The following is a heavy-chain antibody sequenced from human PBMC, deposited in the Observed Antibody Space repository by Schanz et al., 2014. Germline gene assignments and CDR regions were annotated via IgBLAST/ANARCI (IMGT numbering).Heavy chain of an antibody. J-gene: IGHJ3*02. CDR1: GFTFSSHW. CDR2: INSVGSNT. D-gene: IGHD4-17*01. V-gene: IGHV3-74*02. Sequence: EVQLLESGGGLVKPGGSLRLSCAASGFTFSSHWMHWVRQDPGKGLVWVARINSVGSNTDYADSVTGRFTISRDNAKNTLYLQMNTLRAEDTAVYYCARKMKLGVYGGKGHDSLDIWGQGTMGTVSS. CDR3: ARKMKLGVYGGKGHDSLDI.